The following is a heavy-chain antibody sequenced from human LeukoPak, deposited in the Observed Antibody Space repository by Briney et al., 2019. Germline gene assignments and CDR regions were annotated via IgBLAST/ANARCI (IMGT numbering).Heavy chain of an antibody. CDR2: ISGSAEKT. V-gene: IGHV3-23*01. Sequence: GGSLRLSCAASGFAFSSHAMTWVRQAPGKGLEWVSSISGSAEKTYYADSVKGRFTISRDSSQKILNLQMNNLRVEDTAVYYCARGSTYDFWSGDALDVWGQGTMVTVAS. CDR1: GFAFSSHA. J-gene: IGHJ3*01. CDR3: ARGSTYDFWSGDALDV. D-gene: IGHD3-3*01.